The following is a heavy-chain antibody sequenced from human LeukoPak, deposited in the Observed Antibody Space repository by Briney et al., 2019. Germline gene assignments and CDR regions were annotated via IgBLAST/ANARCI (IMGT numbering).Heavy chain of an antibody. CDR1: GSSFTSYW. CDR2: IYPGDSDT. Sequence: GESLKISCKGSGSSFTSYWIGWVRQMAGTGLEWMGIIYPGDSDTRYSPSFQGQVTISADKSISTAYLQWSSLKASDTAMYYCASRYCSGGTCYLNWGQGTLVTVSS. J-gene: IGHJ4*02. CDR3: ASRYCSGGTCYLN. V-gene: IGHV5-51*01. D-gene: IGHD2-15*01.